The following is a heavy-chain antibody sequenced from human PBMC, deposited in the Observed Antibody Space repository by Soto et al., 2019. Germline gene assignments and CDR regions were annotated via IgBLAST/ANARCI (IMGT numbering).Heavy chain of an antibody. CDR3: ARGGVTGDYYYHGVDV. CDR1: GGTFSSYA. Sequence: QVQLVQSGAEVKKPGSSVKVSRKASGGTFSSYAISWVRQAPGQGLEWMGGIIPIFDTTNYAQKFQGRVTITADVSTSTAYMELSSLRSEDTAVYYCARGGVTGDYYYHGVDVWGQGTTVTVSS. V-gene: IGHV1-69*12. J-gene: IGHJ6*02. D-gene: IGHD3-16*01. CDR2: IIPIFDTT.